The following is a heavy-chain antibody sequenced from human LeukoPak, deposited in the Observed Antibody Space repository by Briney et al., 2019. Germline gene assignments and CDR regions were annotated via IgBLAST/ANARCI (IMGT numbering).Heavy chain of an antibody. CDR3: TTYCAGDCYGY. J-gene: IGHJ4*02. V-gene: IGHV3-15*01. D-gene: IGHD2-21*02. CDR2: IKSKTDGGTT. Sequence: GGSLRLSRAASGFTFSNAWMSWVRQAPGKGLEWVGRIKSKTDGGTTDYAAPVKGRFTISRDDSKNTLYLQMNSLKTEDTAVYYCTTYCAGDCYGYWGQGTLVTVSS. CDR1: GFTFSNAW.